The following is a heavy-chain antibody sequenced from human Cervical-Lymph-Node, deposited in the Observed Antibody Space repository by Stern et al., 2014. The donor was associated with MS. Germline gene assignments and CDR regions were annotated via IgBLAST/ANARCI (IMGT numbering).Heavy chain of an antibody. V-gene: IGHV1-69*01. CDR3: ARGWSYDILTGYSY. D-gene: IGHD3-9*01. J-gene: IGHJ4*02. CDR2: IIPLFGTA. Sequence: QLVQSGAEVKKPGSSVKVSCKASGGIFRNYAISWLRQAPGKGLEWMGGIIPLFGTANYAQKFQGRVTITADESTSTAYMELSSLRFEDTAVYYCARGWSYDILTGYSYWGQGTLVTVS. CDR1: GGIFRNYA.